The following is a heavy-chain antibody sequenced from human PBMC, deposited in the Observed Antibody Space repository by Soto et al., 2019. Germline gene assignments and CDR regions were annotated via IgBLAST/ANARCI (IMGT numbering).Heavy chain of an antibody. CDR2: IYWDDDK. CDR1: GFSLSTSGVG. CDR3: AHFFAVAGQFQH. Sequence: QITLKESGPTLVKPTQTLTLTCTFSGFSLSTSGVGVGWLRQPPGKALEWLALIYWDDDKRYSPSLKSRLTIPKHTSKNQVVLTITNMDPVDTATYYCAHFFAVAGQFQHWGQGTLVTVSS. J-gene: IGHJ1*01. V-gene: IGHV2-5*02. D-gene: IGHD6-19*01.